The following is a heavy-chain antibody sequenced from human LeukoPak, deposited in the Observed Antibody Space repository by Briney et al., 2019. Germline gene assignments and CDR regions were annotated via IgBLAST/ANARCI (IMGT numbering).Heavy chain of an antibody. CDR2: INPNSGGT. Sequence: ASVKVSCTASGYTFTGYYMHWVRQAPGQGLEWMGWINPNSGGTNYAQKFQGWVTMTRDTSISTAYMELSRLRSDDTAVYYCARGYYDSSGYSYGMDVWGQGTTVTVSS. CDR3: ARGYYDSSGYSYGMDV. V-gene: IGHV1-2*04. D-gene: IGHD3-22*01. J-gene: IGHJ6*02. CDR1: GYTFTGYY.